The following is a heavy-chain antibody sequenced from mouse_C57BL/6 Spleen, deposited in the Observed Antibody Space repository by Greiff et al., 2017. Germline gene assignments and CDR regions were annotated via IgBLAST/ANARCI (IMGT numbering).Heavy chain of an antibody. V-gene: IGHV3-6*01. CDR2: ISYDGSN. D-gene: IGHD2-14*01. CDR1: GYSFTSGYY. CDR3: ARGGYSFAY. Sequence: EVQLQESGPGLVKPSQSLSLTCSVTGYSFTSGYYWNWIRQFPGNKLEWMGYISYDGSNNYNPSLKNLIPITRDTSKNQFFLKLNSVTTEDTATYYCARGGYSFAYWGQGTLVTVSA. J-gene: IGHJ3*01.